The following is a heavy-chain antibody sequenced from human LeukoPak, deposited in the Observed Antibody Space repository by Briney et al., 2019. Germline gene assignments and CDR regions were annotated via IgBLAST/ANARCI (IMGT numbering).Heavy chain of an antibody. D-gene: IGHD3-10*01. V-gene: IGHV3-23*01. J-gene: IGHJ6*02. CDR1: GFTFSSYA. CDR2: ISGSGGDT. CDR3: AKAVWFGEFDYYFFGLDV. Sequence: GGSLRLSCAAFGFTFSSYAMGWVRQAPGKGLEWVSAISGSGGDTYYADSVKGRFTFSRDSSKNTLYRQMNSLRPEDTALYYCAKAVWFGEFDYYFFGLDVWGQGTTVTVSS.